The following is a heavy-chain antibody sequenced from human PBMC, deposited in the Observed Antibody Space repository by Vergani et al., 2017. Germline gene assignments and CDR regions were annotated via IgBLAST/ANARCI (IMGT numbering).Heavy chain of an antibody. CDR3: ARGGGGSGYENYYYYYMDV. Sequence: QMQLQESGSGLVKPSQTLSLTCAVSGGSISSGGYSWSWIRQPPGKGLEWIGYIYHSGSTYYNPSLKSRVTISVDRSKNQFSLKLSSVTAADTAVYYWARGGGGSGYENYYYYYMDVWGKGTTVTVSS. D-gene: IGHD5-12*01. CDR1: GGSISSGGYS. V-gene: IGHV4-30-2*01. CDR2: IYHSGST. J-gene: IGHJ6*03.